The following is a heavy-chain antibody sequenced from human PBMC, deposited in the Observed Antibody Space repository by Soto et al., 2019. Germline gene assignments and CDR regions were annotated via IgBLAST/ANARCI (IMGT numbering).Heavy chain of an antibody. CDR3: VIGYYDSGRRNWFDP. CDR2: INGRGDST. V-gene: IGHV3-23*01. D-gene: IGHD3-10*01. Sequence: GGSLRLSCAASGFTFSSYAMSWVRQTPGKGLEWVSAINGRGDSTYYTDSVKGRFTISRDNSKNTLYLQMNSLRAEDTAVFYCVIGYYDSGRRNWFDPWGQGTLVTVSS. J-gene: IGHJ5*02. CDR1: GFTFSSYA.